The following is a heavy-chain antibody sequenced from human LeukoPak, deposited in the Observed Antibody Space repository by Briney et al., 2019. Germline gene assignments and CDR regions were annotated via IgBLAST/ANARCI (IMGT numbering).Heavy chain of an antibody. V-gene: IGHV4-34*01. CDR1: GGSFSGYY. CDR2: INHSGST. Sequence: PSETLSLTCAVYGGSFSGYYWSWIRQPPGKGLEWIGEINHSGSTNYNPSLKSRVTISVDTSKYQFSLKLSSVTAADTAVYYCASHDLAVATYWFDPWGQGTLVTVSS. D-gene: IGHD6-19*01. J-gene: IGHJ5*02. CDR3: ASHDLAVATYWFDP.